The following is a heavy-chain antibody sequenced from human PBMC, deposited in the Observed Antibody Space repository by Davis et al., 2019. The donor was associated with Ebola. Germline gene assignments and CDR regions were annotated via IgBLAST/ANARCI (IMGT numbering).Heavy chain of an antibody. D-gene: IGHD4-17*01. Sequence: SETLSLTCTVYGGSFSGFHWNWIRQPPGKGLDWIGEINHRGSTSYNPSLTSRVTISVDSSTNHLSLRLTSVTAADTSIYYCARDGGYGDSPMPPPYYWGQGTLVTVSS. J-gene: IGHJ4*02. CDR2: INHRGST. CDR3: ARDGGYGDSPMPPPYY. CDR1: GGSFSGFH. V-gene: IGHV4-34*01.